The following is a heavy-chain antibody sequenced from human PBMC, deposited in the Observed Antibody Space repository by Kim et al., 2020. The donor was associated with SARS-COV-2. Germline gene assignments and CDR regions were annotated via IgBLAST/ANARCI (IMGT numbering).Heavy chain of an antibody. J-gene: IGHJ4*02. V-gene: IGHV3-72*01. CDR1: GFTFNDHY. Sequence: GGSLRLSCAASGFTFNDHYVDWVRQAPGKGLEWVGRSRNKANSYTPEYAASVKGRFTISRDDSKQSLCLQMNSLKTEDTAVYYCVRAVSESRRYYYFDYWGQGTLVTVSS. D-gene: IGHD1-20*01. CDR3: VRAVSESRRYYYFDY. CDR2: SRNKANSYTP.